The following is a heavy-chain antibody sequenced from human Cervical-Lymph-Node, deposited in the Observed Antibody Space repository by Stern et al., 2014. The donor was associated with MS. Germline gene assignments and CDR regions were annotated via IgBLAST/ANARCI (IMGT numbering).Heavy chain of an antibody. Sequence: VQLVESGPGLVKPSQTLSLTCTVSGGSISSGSYYWSWIRQPAGKGLEWIGRIYTSGSTNYNPSLKSRVTLSVATPNNTFYLNLSSVTAADTAVYYCARARLSHPYWYFDLWGRGTLVTVSS. J-gene: IGHJ2*01. CDR2: IYTSGST. CDR1: GGSISSGSYY. CDR3: ARARLSHPYWYFDL. V-gene: IGHV4-61*02. D-gene: IGHD6-25*01.